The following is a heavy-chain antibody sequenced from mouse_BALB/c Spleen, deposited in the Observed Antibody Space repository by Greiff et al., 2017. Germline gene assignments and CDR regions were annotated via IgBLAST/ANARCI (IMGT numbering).Heavy chain of an antibody. J-gene: IGHJ2*01. CDR3: ARAGSSYGEDY. D-gene: IGHD1-1*01. V-gene: IGHV1-26*01. CDR1: GYSFTGYY. Sequence: EVQLQQSGPELVKPGASVTISCKASGYSFTGYYMHWVKQSHVKSLEWIGRINPYNGATSYNQKFKDRASLTVDKSSSTAYMELHSLTSEDSAVYYCARAGSSYGEDYWGQGTTLTVSS. CDR2: INPYNGAT.